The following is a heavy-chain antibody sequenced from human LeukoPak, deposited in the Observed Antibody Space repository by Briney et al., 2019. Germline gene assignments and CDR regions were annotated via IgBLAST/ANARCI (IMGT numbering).Heavy chain of an antibody. D-gene: IGHD3-22*01. CDR1: GGTISSGGCY. CDR3: ARTFDISGYYPYFFDY. CDR2: IHYSGNI. V-gene: IGHV4-31*03. Sequence: SETLSLTCTVSGGTISSGGCYWSWIRQHPGKGLEWIGYIHYSGNIDYNPSLKSRVTISVDTSKNQFSLKLSSVTAADTAVYYCARTFDISGYYPYFFDYWGQGTLVTVSS. J-gene: IGHJ4*02.